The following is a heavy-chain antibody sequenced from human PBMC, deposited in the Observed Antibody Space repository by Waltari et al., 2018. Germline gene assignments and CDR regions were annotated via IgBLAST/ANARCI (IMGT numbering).Heavy chain of an antibody. CDR2: SNTDGSTT. Sequence: EVQLVESGGGLVQPGGSLRLSCAASGFTFRNYWMHWVRQAPGKGLVWVSRSNTDGSTTGYADSVKGRFTISRDNAKNTVYLQMNSLRAEDTAVYFCAGEVGWYFDLWGRGTLVTVSS. CDR1: GFTFRNYW. V-gene: IGHV3-74*01. D-gene: IGHD1-26*01. CDR3: AGEVGWYFDL. J-gene: IGHJ2*01.